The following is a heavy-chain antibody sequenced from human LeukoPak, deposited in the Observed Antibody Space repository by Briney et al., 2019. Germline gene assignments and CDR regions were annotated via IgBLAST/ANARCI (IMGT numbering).Heavy chain of an antibody. CDR2: ISGYNGDT. CDR1: GYISSSYG. J-gene: IGHJ4*02. CDR3: ARRERCCSGWYEDH. V-gene: IGHV1-18*01. Sequence: GASVKVSCKAVGYISSSYGISWVRQAHGQGLEWMGWISGYNGDTNYAQNLHDRLTMSTDTSTSTAYMELTSLRSDDTAVYYCARRERCCSGWYEDHWGQGTLVTVSS. D-gene: IGHD6-19*01.